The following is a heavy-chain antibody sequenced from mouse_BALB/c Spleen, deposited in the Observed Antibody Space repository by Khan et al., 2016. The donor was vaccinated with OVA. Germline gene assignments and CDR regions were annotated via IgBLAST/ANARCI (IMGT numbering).Heavy chain of an antibody. D-gene: IGHD1-1*01. CDR2: INTSTDYT. CDR3: VNRGSSAAWFTY. V-gene: IGHV1-7*01. J-gene: IGHJ3*01. CDR1: GYTFTNYW. Sequence: VQLRQSGAELAKPGASVKMSCKASGYTFTNYWMHWVKQRPGQGLEWIGYINTSTDYTEYNKKFKDKASLTADKSSRPAYMQLTSLTSEDSALYYCVNRGSSAAWFTYWGQGTLVTVSA.